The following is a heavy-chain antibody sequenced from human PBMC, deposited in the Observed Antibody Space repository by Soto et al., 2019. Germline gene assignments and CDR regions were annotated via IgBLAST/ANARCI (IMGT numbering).Heavy chain of an antibody. Sequence: PSETLSLTCTVSGGSISSSSYYWGWIRQPPGKGLEWIGSIYYSGSTYYNPSLKSRVTISVDTSKNQFSLKLSSVTAADTAVYYCARISGYDSPYYMEVWGKGTTVTVSS. CDR1: GGSISSSSYY. J-gene: IGHJ6*03. V-gene: IGHV4-39*01. CDR3: ARISGYDSPYYMEV. D-gene: IGHD5-12*01. CDR2: IYYSGST.